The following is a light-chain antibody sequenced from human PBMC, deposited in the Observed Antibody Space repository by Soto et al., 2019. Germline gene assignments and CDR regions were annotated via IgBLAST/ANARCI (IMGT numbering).Light chain of an antibody. J-gene: IGLJ1*01. CDR1: NIGGKS. V-gene: IGLV3-21*02. CDR3: QAWDSGSDYV. CDR2: DDT. Sequence: SYELTQPPSVSVAPGQTARMTCGGDNIGGKSVHWYQQRPGQAPALVVYDDTDRPSGIPERFSGSNSGNTATLTISRVEAGDEADYYCQAWDSGSDYVFGTGTKVTVL.